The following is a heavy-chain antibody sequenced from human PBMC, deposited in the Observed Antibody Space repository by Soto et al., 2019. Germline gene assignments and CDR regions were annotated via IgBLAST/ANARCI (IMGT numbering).Heavy chain of an antibody. CDR3: ARVKGLAGHY. CDR2: IKQDGSDK. V-gene: IGHV3-7*05. CDR1: GFTFSTYW. Sequence: EVQLVESGGGLVQPGGSLRLSCAASGFTFSTYWMSWVRQAPGKGLEWVANIKQDGSDKYYVDTVKGRFTISRDNAKNSLDLQMNGLRAEDTAVYYCARVKGLAGHYWGQGTLVTVSS. J-gene: IGHJ4*02. D-gene: IGHD2-15*01.